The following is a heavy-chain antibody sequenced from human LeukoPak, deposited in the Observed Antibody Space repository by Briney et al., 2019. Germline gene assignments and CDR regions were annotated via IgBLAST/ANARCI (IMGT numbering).Heavy chain of an antibody. CDR3: ARQTEGIAAAGPRAYYYYGMDV. V-gene: IGHV3-30*03. CDR2: ISYDGSNK. CDR1: GFTFSSYG. D-gene: IGHD6-13*01. J-gene: IGHJ6*02. Sequence: GGSLRLSCAASGFTFSSYGMHWVRQAPGKGLEWVAVISYDGSNKYYADSVKGRFTVSRDNSKNTLCLQMNSLRAEDTAVYYCARQTEGIAAAGPRAYYYYGMDVWGQGTTVTVSS.